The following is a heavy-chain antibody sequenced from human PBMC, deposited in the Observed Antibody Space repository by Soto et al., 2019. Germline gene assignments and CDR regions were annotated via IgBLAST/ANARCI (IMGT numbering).Heavy chain of an antibody. D-gene: IGHD2-2*02. J-gene: IGHJ6*02. CDR3: ARGMDPATAVLGRYSYYGMDV. CDR2: VSYDGRNK. V-gene: IGHV3-30*14. Sequence: GGALRLSYSASGVTFEDYAIHWVRQAPGKGLQWVAVVSYDGRNKYYADSVKGRFTISRDNSKNSLSLQMNNLRGEDTAVYFCARGMDPATAVLGRYSYYGMDVWGQGTTVTVSS. CDR1: GVTFEDYA.